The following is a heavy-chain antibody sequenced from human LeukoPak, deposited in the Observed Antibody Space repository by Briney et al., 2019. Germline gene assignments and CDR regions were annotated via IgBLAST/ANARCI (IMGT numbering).Heavy chain of an antibody. V-gene: IGHV4-34*01. J-gene: IGHJ5*02. CDR1: GGSFSGYY. CDR3: ARPARPDCSSTSCYAWFDP. Sequence: PSETLSLTCAVYGGSFSGYYWSWIRQPPGKGLEWIGEINHSGSTNYNPSLKSRVTISVDTSKNQFSLKLSSVTAADTAVYYCARPARPDCSSTSCYAWFDPWGQGTLVTVSS. CDR2: INHSGST. D-gene: IGHD2-2*01.